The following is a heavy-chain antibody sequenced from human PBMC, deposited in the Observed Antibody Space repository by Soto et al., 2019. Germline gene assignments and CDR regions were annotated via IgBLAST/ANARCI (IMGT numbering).Heavy chain of an antibody. Sequence: QITLKESGPTLVKPTQTLTLACTFSGFSLSTSGVGVGWIRQPPGKALEWLALIYWDDDKRYSPSLKSRLTITKNTSKKQLGPTTTNMYPVDTATYYRAPKGAGYGGFKYWGQGTLVTVSS. J-gene: IGHJ4*02. CDR1: GFSLSTSGVG. V-gene: IGHV2-5*02. D-gene: IGHD5-12*01. CDR3: APKGAGYGGFKY. CDR2: IYWDDDK.